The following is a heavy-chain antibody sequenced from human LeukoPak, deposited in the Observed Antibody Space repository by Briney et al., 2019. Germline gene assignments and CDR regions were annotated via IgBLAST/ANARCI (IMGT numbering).Heavy chain of an antibody. D-gene: IGHD1-26*01. J-gene: IGHJ3*02. CDR1: GFTFSSYD. CDR2: IGTAGDT. V-gene: IGHV3-13*01. CDR3: ARGYSGSYSLRAFDI. Sequence: GGSLRLSCAASGFTFSSYDMHWVRQAPGKGLEWVSAIGTAGDTYYPGSVKGRFTISRENAKNSLYLQMNSLRAEDTAVYYCARGYSGSYSLRAFDIWGQGTMVTVSS.